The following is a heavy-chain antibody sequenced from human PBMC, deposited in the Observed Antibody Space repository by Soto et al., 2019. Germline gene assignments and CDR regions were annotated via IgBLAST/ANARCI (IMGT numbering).Heavy chain of an antibody. Sequence: GASVKVSCKASGGTFSSYAISRVRQAPGPGLEWMGGIIPIFGTANYAQKFQGRVTITADESTSTAYMELSSLRSEDTAVYYCARTGIVVVTTVDPLYYYYYYGMDVWGQGTTVTVSS. D-gene: IGHD3-22*01. CDR3: ARTGIVVVTTVDPLYYYYYYGMDV. V-gene: IGHV1-69*13. CDR2: IIPIFGTA. CDR1: GGTFSSYA. J-gene: IGHJ6*02.